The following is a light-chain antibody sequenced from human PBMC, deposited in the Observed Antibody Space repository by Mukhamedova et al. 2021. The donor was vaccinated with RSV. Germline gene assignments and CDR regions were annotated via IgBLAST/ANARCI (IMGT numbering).Light chain of an antibody. Sequence: SVSSYLAWYQQKPGQAPRLLIYDASNRATGIPARFSGSGSGTEFTLTISSMQSEDFAVYYCQQYNNWPLTFGQGTRLEIK. J-gene: IGKJ5*01. V-gene: IGKV3D-15*01. CDR2: DAS. CDR1: SVSSY. CDR3: QQYNNWPLT.